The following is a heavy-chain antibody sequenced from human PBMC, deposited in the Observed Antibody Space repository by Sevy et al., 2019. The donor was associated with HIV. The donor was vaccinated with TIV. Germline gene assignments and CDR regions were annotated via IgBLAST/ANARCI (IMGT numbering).Heavy chain of an antibody. CDR2: IKSKTDGGTT. D-gene: IGHD3-22*01. V-gene: IGHV3-15*01. CDR1: GFTFSNAW. J-gene: IGHJ4*02. CDR3: TTDFLYYYDSSGYQSFDY. Sequence: GGSLRLSCAASGFTFSNAWMSWVRQAPGKGLEWVGRIKSKTDGGTTGYAAPVKGRFTISRDDSKNTLYLQMNSLKTEDTAVYYCTTDFLYYYDSSGYQSFDYWGQGTLVTVSS.